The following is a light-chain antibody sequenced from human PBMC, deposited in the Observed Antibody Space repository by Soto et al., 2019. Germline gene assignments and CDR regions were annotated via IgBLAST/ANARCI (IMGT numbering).Light chain of an antibody. CDR3: SSCTSSSTI. CDR2: DVS. J-gene: IGLJ2*01. Sequence: QSALTQPASVSGSPGQSITISCTGTSSDVGSYNYVSWYQQHPGRAPQLIIYDVSYRPSGVSNRFSGSKSGNTASLTISGLQAEDEADYYCSSCTSSSTIFGGGTKRTVL. V-gene: IGLV2-14*03. CDR1: SSDVGSYNY.